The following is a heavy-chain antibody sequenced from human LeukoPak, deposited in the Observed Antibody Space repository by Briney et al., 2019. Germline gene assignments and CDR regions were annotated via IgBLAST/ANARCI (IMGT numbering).Heavy chain of an antibody. Sequence: GGSLRLSCAASGFTFSSYEMNWVRQAPGKGLEWVSYISSSGSTIYYADSVKGRFTISRDNAKNSLYLQMNSLGAEDTAVYYCARVSSYDSSGYHFDYWGQGTLVTVSS. CDR1: GFTFSSYE. V-gene: IGHV3-48*03. J-gene: IGHJ4*02. CDR2: ISSSGSTI. CDR3: ARVSSYDSSGYHFDY. D-gene: IGHD3-22*01.